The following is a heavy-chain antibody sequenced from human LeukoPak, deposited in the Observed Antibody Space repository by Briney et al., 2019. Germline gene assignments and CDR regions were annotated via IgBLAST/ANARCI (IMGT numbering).Heavy chain of an antibody. D-gene: IGHD1-7*01. CDR1: GFTFSSYS. CDR3: ASRTGTLNWFDP. V-gene: IGHV3-48*01. CDR2: ISSSSSTI. J-gene: IGHJ5*02. Sequence: GGSLRLSCAASGFTFSSYSMNWVRQAPGKGLEWVSYISSSSSTIYYADSVKGRFNISRDNAKNSMYLQMNSLRAEDTAVYYCASRTGTLNWFDPWGQGTLVTVSS.